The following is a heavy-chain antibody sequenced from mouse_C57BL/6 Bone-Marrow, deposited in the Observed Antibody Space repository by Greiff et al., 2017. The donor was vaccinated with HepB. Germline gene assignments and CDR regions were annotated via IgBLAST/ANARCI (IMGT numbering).Heavy chain of an antibody. V-gene: IGHV3-1*01. CDR1: GYSITSGYD. J-gene: IGHJ1*03. CDR3: ARELGWLPYFDV. CDR2: ISYSGST. Sequence: ESGPGMVKPSQSLSLTCTVPGYSITSGYDWHWIRHFPGNKLEWMGYISYSGSTNYNPSLKSRISITHDPSKNHFFLKLNSVTTEDTATYYCARELGWLPYFDVWGTGTTVTVSS. D-gene: IGHD2-3*01.